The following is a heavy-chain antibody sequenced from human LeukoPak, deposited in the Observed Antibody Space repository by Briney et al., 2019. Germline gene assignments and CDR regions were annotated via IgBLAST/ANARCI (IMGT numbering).Heavy chain of an antibody. CDR3: ARGGTAVAGIDFRWFDP. Sequence: PGRSLRLSCAASGFTFSNYAMYWVRQAPGKGLEWVAVISYDGSNKYYADSVKGRFTISRDNSKNTLYLQMNSLRVEDTAVYYCARGGTAVAGIDFRWFDPWGQGTLVTVSS. CDR2: ISYDGSNK. V-gene: IGHV3-30*04. D-gene: IGHD6-19*01. CDR1: GFTFSNYA. J-gene: IGHJ5*02.